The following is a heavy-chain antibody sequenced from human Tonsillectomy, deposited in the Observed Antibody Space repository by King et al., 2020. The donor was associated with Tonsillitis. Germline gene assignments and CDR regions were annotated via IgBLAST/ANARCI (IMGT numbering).Heavy chain of an antibody. Sequence: LQLQESGSGLVKPSQTLSLTCTVSGGSISSDSHSWSWIRQPPGKGVGWIGYISHGGTTFYNSSLESRVTMSMDTSKNQFSLKLRSVTAADTAVYYCARLRLWFDPWGQGTLVTVSS. J-gene: IGHJ5*02. CDR1: GGSISSDSHS. CDR2: ISHGGTT. V-gene: IGHV4-30-2*01. CDR3: ARLRLWFDP.